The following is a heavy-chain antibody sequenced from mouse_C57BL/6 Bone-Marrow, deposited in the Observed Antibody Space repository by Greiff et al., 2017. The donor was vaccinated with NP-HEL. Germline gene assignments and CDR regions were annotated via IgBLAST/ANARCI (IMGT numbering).Heavy chain of an antibody. CDR2: ISDGGSYT. V-gene: IGHV5-4*01. Sequence: EVQLQESGGGLVKPGGSLKLSCAASGFTFSSYAMSWVRQTPEKRLEWVATISDGGSYTYYPDNVKGRFTISRDNAKNNLYLQMSHLKSEDTAMYYCARDSHYYGSEGFDYWGQGTTLTVSS. CDR3: ARDSHYYGSEGFDY. CDR1: GFTFSSYA. D-gene: IGHD1-1*01. J-gene: IGHJ2*01.